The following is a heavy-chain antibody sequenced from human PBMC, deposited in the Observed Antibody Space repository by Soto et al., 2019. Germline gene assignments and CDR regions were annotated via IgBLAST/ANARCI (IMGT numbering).Heavy chain of an antibody. CDR2: VYYTGST. V-gene: IGHV4-59*01. CDR1: GVSISSSY. D-gene: IGHD3-22*01. Sequence: LSLTCTVSGVSISSSYWSWIRQSPGKGLEWIGYVYYTGSTYYNPSLKSRVTISVDTSKNQFSLELTSVTAADTAVYYCARGHYDTSGHSNTFDIWGQGTVVTVSS. J-gene: IGHJ3*02. CDR3: ARGHYDTSGHSNTFDI.